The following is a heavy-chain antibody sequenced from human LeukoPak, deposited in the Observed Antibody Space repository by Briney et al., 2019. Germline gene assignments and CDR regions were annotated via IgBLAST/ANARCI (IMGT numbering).Heavy chain of an antibody. CDR2: INPSGGST. D-gene: IGHD1-20*01. J-gene: IGHJ4*02. V-gene: IGHV1-46*01. CDR3: ARHSLIGTTPFDY. CDR1: GHTFTGYY. Sequence: ASVKVSCKASGHTFTGYYIHWVRQAPGQGLEWMGVINPSGGSTAYAQQFQGRVTMTRDTSTSTVYMELSSLRSEDTAVYYCARHSLIGTTPFDYWGQGTLVTVSS.